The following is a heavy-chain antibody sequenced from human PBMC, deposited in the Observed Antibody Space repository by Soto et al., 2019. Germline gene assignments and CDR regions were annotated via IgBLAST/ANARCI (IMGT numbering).Heavy chain of an antibody. V-gene: IGHV1-69*05. CDR3: ARDKDRLQLGGNYYYILDV. CDR2: IMPIFRTP. CDR1: GGTFSNSA. Sequence: QVQLEQSGAEVKKPGSSVKVSCKASGGTFSNSAISWVRQAPGQGLEWMGGIMPIFRTPDYAQKFQGRVIXTXDXTTSTAYMELSGLKSDDTAVYYCARDKDRLQLGGNYYYILDVWGQGTTVTVSS. D-gene: IGHD5-12*01. J-gene: IGHJ6*02.